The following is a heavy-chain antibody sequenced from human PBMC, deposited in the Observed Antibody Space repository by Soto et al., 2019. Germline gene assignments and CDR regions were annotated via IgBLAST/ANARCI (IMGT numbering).Heavy chain of an antibody. CDR3: FIHFGRATTGIVY. D-gene: IGHD1-26*01. CDR2: TYPFDSDT. CDR1: GYTFTYYW. Sequence: PGESMKISCEGSGYTFTYYWIGWVRQMAGKGLEWMGVTYPFDSDTRYSPSFQGRVTISAVQSTNTAYLELSRLQASDTAIYYFFIHFGRATTGIVYWGQGTLLTLSS. V-gene: IGHV5-51*01. J-gene: IGHJ4*01.